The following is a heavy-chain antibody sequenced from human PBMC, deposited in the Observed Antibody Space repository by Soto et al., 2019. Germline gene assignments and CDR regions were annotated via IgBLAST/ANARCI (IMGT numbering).Heavy chain of an antibody. V-gene: IGHV1-69*05. D-gene: IGHD1-26*01. CDR2: IIPIFGTA. CDR3: ASLVGAIPYYFDY. Sequence: SVKVSCKASGGTFSSYAISWVRQAPGQGLEWMGGIIPIFGTANYAQKLQGRVTMTTDTSTSTAYMELRSLRSDDTAVYYCASLVGAIPYYFDYWGQGTLVTVSS. J-gene: IGHJ4*02. CDR1: GGTFSSYA.